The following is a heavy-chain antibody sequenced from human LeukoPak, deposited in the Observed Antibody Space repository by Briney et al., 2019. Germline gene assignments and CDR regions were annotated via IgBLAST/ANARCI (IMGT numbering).Heavy chain of an antibody. V-gene: IGHV3-30*04. CDR1: GFTFSGYA. J-gene: IGHJ6*02. CDR2: ISSDGSKI. Sequence: GGSLRLSCAASGFTFSGYAMHWVRQAPGKGLEWVAIISSDGSKIYYADSVKGRFTISRDNSKNTLYLQMNSLRAEDTAVYYCARDRGSLYSHGMDVWGQGTTVTVSS. CDR3: ARDRGSLYSHGMDV. D-gene: IGHD3-10*01.